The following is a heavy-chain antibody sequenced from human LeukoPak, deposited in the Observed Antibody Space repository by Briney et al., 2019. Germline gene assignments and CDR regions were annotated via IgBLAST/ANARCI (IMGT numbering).Heavy chain of an antibody. Sequence: SVKVSCKASGGTFSSYAISWVRQAPGQGLEWMGGIIPIFGTANYAQKFQGKVTITADESTSIAYMELSSLRSEDTAVYYCARGQIPNLYFDYWGQGTLVTVSS. CDR2: IIPIFGTA. D-gene: IGHD4/OR15-4a*01. CDR1: GGTFSSYA. J-gene: IGHJ4*02. V-gene: IGHV1-69*01. CDR3: ARGQIPNLYFDY.